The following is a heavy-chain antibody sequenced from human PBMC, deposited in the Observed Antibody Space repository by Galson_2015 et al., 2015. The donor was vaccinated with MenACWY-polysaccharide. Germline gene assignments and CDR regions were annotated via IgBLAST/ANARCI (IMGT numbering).Heavy chain of an antibody. Sequence: SVKVSCKASGYTFTNYYIHWVRQAPGQGLEWLGFINPSGGSTSYAQKFQGRVTMTRDTSTGTVYVDLSSLRSGDTAVYYCARNAASGLDYWGHGTQVTVSS. CDR1: GYTFTNYY. V-gene: IGHV1-46*01. D-gene: IGHD3-10*01. J-gene: IGHJ4*01. CDR3: ARNAASGLDY. CDR2: INPSGGST.